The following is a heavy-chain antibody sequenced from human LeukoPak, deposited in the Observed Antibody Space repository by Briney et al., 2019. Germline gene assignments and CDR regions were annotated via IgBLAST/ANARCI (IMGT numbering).Heavy chain of an antibody. Sequence: SETLSLTCTVSGGSIISHFGSWIRQPPGTGMEWIGYIYHTGSTNYNPSLESRVTISVDTSKNQFSLNLTSVTAADTALYYCARLTHYYDSSGYFYFDPWGQGTLVTVSS. J-gene: IGHJ5*02. CDR1: GGSIISHF. CDR3: ARLTHYYDSSGYFYFDP. D-gene: IGHD3-22*01. CDR2: IYHTGST. V-gene: IGHV4-59*11.